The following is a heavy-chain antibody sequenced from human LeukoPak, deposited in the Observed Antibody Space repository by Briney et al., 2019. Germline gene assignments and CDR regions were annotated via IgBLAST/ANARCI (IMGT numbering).Heavy chain of an antibody. CDR2: IDHDSSHI. D-gene: IGHD3-9*01. CDR1: GFTFSTSA. Sequence: GGSLRLSCAVSGFTFSTSAMNWVRQVPGKGLEWVSSIDHDSSHIYYAASVRGRFTISRDNARNSVYLQMNSLRVEDTAVYYCARDPLRYLRVGHYDYWGQGTLVAVSS. J-gene: IGHJ4*02. V-gene: IGHV3-21*01. CDR3: ARDPLRYLRVGHYDY.